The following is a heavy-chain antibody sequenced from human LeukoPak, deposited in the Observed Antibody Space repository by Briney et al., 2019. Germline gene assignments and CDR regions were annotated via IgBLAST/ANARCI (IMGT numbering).Heavy chain of an antibody. CDR3: ARGGYYYDSSGYYWSDYYYGMDV. CDR2: IYTSGST. CDR1: GCSISSYY. J-gene: IGHJ6*02. V-gene: IGHV4-4*07. D-gene: IGHD3-22*01. Sequence: SETLSLTCTVSGCSISSYYWSWIRQPAGKGLEWIGRIYTSGSTNYNPSLKSRVTMSVDTSKNQFSLKLSSVTAADTAVYYCARGGYYYDSSGYYWSDYYYGMDVWGQGTTVTVSS.